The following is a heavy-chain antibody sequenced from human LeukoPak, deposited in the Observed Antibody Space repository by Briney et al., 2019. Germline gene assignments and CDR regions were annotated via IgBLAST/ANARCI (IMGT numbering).Heavy chain of an antibody. CDR2: IYYSGTT. J-gene: IGHJ4*02. Sequence: SETLSLTCTVSRGSISSGGNYWSWIRQYPGEGLEWIGYIYYSGTTYYNPSLESRVTISLDASKNQFSLKLSSVTAADTALYYCARREAVAGYFEYWGQGTLVTVSS. V-gene: IGHV4-31*03. D-gene: IGHD6-19*01. CDR3: ARREAVAGYFEY. CDR1: RGSISSGGNY.